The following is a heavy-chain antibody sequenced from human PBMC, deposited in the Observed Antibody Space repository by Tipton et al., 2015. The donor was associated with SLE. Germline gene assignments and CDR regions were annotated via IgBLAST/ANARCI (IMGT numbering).Heavy chain of an antibody. CDR3: ARRLTRYSGYDYFDY. D-gene: IGHD5-12*01. CDR2: IYYSGST. CDR1: GGAISSYY. J-gene: IGHJ4*02. V-gene: IGHV4-59*08. Sequence: TLSLTCTVSGGAISSYYWSWIRQPPGKGLEWIGYIYYSGSTNYNPSLKSRVTISVDTSENQFSLKLSSVTAADTAVYYCARRLTRYSGYDYFDYWGQGTLLTVSS.